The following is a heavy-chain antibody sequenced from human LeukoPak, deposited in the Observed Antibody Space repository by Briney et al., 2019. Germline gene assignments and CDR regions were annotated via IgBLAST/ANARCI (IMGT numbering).Heavy chain of an antibody. CDR1: GFTFEKYV. J-gene: IGHJ4*02. Sequence: GGSLRLSCVASGFTFEKYVMNWVRQAPGKGLEWLAPIYGSGVSISYADSVRGRFTIPRDNSNNTLYRQMNSLRAEDTAMYFCAKDLGWELPAEAYWGQGILVTVSS. CDR2: IYGSGVSI. CDR3: AKDLGWELPAEAY. V-gene: IGHV3-23*01. D-gene: IGHD1-26*01.